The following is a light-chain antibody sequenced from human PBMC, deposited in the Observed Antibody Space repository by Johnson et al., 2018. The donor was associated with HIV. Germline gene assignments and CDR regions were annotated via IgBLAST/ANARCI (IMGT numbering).Light chain of an antibody. J-gene: IGLJ1*01. CDR2: ENN. V-gene: IGLV1-51*02. Sequence: QSLLTQPPSVSAAPGQKVTISCSGSSSNIGNNYVSWYQQLPGTAPKLLMYENNKRPSGIPDRFSGSKSGTSATLDITGLQTGDEADYYCGTWDNSLRAGVFGTGTEVTVL. CDR1: SSNIGNNY. CDR3: GTWDNSLRAGV.